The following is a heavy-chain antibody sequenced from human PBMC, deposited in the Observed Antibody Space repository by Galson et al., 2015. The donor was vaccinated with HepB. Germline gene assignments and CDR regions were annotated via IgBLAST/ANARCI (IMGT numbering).Heavy chain of an antibody. CDR1: GFTFNNYN. J-gene: IGHJ4*02. V-gene: IGHV3-30-3*01. CDR3: ARDAGKNYDLLTLFDY. D-gene: IGHD3-9*01. Sequence: SLRLSCAASGFTFNNYNMHWVRQSPRKGLEWLAAVSYDGTRTYYTDSVKGRFTISRDNSRNTLSLQLKSLRTEDTAVYYCARDAGKNYDLLTLFDYWGQGTPVIVSS. CDR2: VSYDGTRT.